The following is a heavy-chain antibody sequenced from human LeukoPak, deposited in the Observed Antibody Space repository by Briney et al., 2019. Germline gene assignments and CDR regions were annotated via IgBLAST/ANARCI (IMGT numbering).Heavy chain of an antibody. Sequence: GASVKVSCKTSGYTFGSYYMHWVRQAPGQGLEWMGMINPGRGNTNYAETFQGRVTMTRDTSTRSVYMGVSSLRSEDTAVYYCAREAAYNYEDSGLDYWGQGTLVTVSS. V-gene: IGHV1-46*01. J-gene: IGHJ4*02. CDR2: INPGRGNT. CDR3: AREAAYNYEDSGLDY. CDR1: GYTFGSYY. D-gene: IGHD3-16*01.